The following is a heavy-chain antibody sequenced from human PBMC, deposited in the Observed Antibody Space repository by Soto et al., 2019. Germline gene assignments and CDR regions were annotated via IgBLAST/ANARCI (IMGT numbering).Heavy chain of an antibody. D-gene: IGHD2-21*01. CDR3: ARASFIVVVNAIYNWFDP. CDR1: GGSFSGYY. CDR2: INHSGST. Sequence: PSETLSLTCAVYGGSFSGYYWSWIRQPPGKGLEWIGEINHSGSTNYNPSLKSRVTISVDTSKNQFSLKLSSVTAADTAVYYCARASFIVVVNAIYNWFDPWGQGTLVTVSS. J-gene: IGHJ5*02. V-gene: IGHV4-34*01.